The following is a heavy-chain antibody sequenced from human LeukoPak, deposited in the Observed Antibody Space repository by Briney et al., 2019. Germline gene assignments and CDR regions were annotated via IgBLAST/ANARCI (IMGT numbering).Heavy chain of an antibody. J-gene: IGHJ4*02. D-gene: IGHD3-22*01. CDR3: TRDPPDYYDSSGGLDY. CDR2: IRSKAYGGTT. V-gene: IGHV3-49*04. Sequence: PGRSLRLSCTASGFTFGDYAMSWVRQAPGKGLEWVGFIRSKAYGGTTEYAASVKGRFTISRDDSKSIAYLQMNSLKTEDTAVYYCTRDPPDYYDSSGGLDYWGQGTLVTVSS. CDR1: GFTFGDYA.